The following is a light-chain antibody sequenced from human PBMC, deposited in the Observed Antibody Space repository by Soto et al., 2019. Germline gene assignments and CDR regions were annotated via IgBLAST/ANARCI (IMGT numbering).Light chain of an antibody. CDR3: QQYSKWPLT. Sequence: IVMTHSPATLSVSPLERATLSCMASQSVSILLAWYQQKAGQSPRLLIYGASTRAAETPARFSGSGSETEFTLTISSLQSEDFAVYYCQQYSKWPLTFGGGTKVDI. CDR1: QSVSIL. CDR2: GAS. J-gene: IGKJ4*01. V-gene: IGKV3-15*01.